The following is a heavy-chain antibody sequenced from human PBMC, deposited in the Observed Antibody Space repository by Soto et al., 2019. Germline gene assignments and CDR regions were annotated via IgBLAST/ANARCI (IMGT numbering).Heavy chain of an antibody. CDR2: INPNSGGT. J-gene: IGHJ4*02. CDR1: GYTFTDYY. V-gene: IGHV1-2*02. CDR3: ARRKGDYYDSSGYHYYFDY. Sequence: ASVKVSCKASGYTFTDYYVHCVRQAPGQGLEWMGWINPNSGGTKSAQKFQGRVNMTRDTSISTAYMELSRLRCDDTAVYYCARRKGDYYDSSGYHYYFDYWGQGTMVTVSS. D-gene: IGHD3-22*01.